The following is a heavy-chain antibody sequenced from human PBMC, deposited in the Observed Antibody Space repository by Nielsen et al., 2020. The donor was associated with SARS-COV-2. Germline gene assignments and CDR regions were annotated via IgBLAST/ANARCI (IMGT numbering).Heavy chain of an antibody. CDR2: ISHTGAA. CDR1: GGSLTGYS. J-gene: IGHJ6*03. V-gene: IGHV4-34*01. Sequence: SETLSLTCVVTGGSLTGYSWTWIRQSPEKGLEWIGEISHTGAANYNPSLRSRVTISADTSKNQFSLKLSSVTAADTAVYYCARAGIGYCSSTSCYDYYYYYYMDVWGKGTTVTVSS. CDR3: ARAGIGYCSSTSCYDYYYYYYMDV. D-gene: IGHD2-2*01.